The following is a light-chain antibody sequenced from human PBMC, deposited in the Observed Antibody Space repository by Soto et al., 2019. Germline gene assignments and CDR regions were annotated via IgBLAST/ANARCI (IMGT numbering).Light chain of an antibody. CDR3: SSYTSSSTLV. CDR2: DVS. J-gene: IGLJ2*01. CDR1: SSDVGGYNY. V-gene: IGLV2-14*01. Sequence: QSALTQPASVSGSPGQSITISCTGTSSDVGGYNYVSWYQQHPGKAPKLMIYDVSNRPSGVSNRFSGSKSGNTASLTISWIKAEDEADYYCSSYTSSSTLVFGGGTKLTVL.